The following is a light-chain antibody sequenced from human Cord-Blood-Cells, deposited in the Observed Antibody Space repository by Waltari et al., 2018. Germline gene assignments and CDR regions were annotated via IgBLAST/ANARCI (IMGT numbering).Light chain of an antibody. CDR1: SSDVGTYNP. CDR3: CSYAGSSDV. Sequence: QSALPQPASVSGSPGPSITISRPGTSSDVGTYNPVSWYQQHPGKAPKLMIYEGSKRPSGVSNRFSGSKSGNTASLTISGLQAEDEADYYCCSYAGSSDVFGGGTKLTVL. CDR2: EGS. J-gene: IGLJ3*02. V-gene: IGLV2-23*01.